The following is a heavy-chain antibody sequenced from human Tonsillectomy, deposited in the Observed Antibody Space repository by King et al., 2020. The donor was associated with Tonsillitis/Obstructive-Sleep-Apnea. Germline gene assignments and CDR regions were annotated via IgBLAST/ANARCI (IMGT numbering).Heavy chain of an antibody. D-gene: IGHD3-9*01. CDR3: AKERGGGGYFDWLPVYFFDY. Sequence: VQLVESGGGLVQPGGSLRLSCAASGFTFSTYWMSWVRQAPGKGLEWVANIKQDGSEKYYVDSVKGRFTISRDNAKKSLYLQMNSLRAEDTAVYYCAKERGGGGYFDWLPVYFFDYWGQGPLAT. CDR1: GFTFSTYW. CDR2: IKQDGSEK. J-gene: IGHJ4*02. V-gene: IGHV3-7*03.